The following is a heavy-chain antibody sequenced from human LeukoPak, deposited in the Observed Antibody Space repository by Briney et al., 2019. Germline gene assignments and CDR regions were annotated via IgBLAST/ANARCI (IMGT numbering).Heavy chain of an antibody. CDR3: ARQNYDYVWGSYPDY. CDR2: IYYSGST. Sequence: SETLSLTCTVSGGSISSSSYYWSWIRQPPGKGLEWIGYIYYSGSTNYNPSLKSRVTISVDTSKSQFSLKLSSVTAADTAVYYCARQNYDYVWGSYPDYWGQGTLVTVSS. V-gene: IGHV4-61*01. CDR1: GGSISSSSYY. D-gene: IGHD3-16*01. J-gene: IGHJ4*02.